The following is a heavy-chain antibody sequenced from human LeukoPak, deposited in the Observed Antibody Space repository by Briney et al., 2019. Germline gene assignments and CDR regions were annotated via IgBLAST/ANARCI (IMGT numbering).Heavy chain of an antibody. D-gene: IGHD3-10*01. Sequence: SETLSLTCAVSGYSISSGCYWGWIRQPPGKGLEWIGNIYQSGSTYSNPSLKSRVPLPIDTSKHHFSLKLTSVTAADTAVYYCARTYYYGSGSYQDSYGFDIWGQGTVVTVAS. J-gene: IGHJ3*02. V-gene: IGHV4-38-2*01. CDR3: ARTYYYGSGSYQDSYGFDI. CDR2: IYQSGST. CDR1: GYSISSGCY.